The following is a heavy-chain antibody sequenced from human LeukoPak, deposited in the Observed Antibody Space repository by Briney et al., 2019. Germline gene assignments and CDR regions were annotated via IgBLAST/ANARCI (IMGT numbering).Heavy chain of an antibody. CDR3: ARAPQYDYDSSGYSGGY. V-gene: IGHV3-23*01. D-gene: IGHD3-22*01. J-gene: IGHJ4*02. CDR1: GFTFNNYA. Sequence: GGSLRLSCAAFGFTFNNYAMSXXRQAPGKGLEWVSSISSSAASTYYADSVKGRFTVSRDNSKNTLYLQMNSLRVEDTAVYYCARAPQYDYDSSGYSGGYWGQGALVTVSS. CDR2: ISSSAAST.